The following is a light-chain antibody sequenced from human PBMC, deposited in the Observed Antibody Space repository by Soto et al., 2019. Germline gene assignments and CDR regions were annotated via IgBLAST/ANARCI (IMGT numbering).Light chain of an antibody. Sequence: AIQLTQSPSSLSASVGDRVTISCRASQGIGNDVAWYQQKPGKAPRLLIFAASNLQSGVPPRFSGSGSGTDFTLTISRLQPEDFATYYCLQLYNFSWTFGQGTKVDIK. V-gene: IGKV1-6*01. CDR3: LQLYNFSWT. CDR1: QGIGND. CDR2: AAS. J-gene: IGKJ1*01.